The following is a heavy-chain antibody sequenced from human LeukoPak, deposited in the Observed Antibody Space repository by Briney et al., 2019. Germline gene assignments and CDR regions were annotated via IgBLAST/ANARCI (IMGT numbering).Heavy chain of an antibody. CDR2: IYTGGST. V-gene: IGHV3-53*01. Sequence: GGSLRLSCAASGFIVSSNYMSRVRQAPGKGLEWVSLIYTGGSTYYADSVKGRLTISRDNSKNTLYLQMNSLRGEDTAVYYCAREVATTYFFDYWGQGTLVTVSS. D-gene: IGHD5-12*01. CDR3: AREVATTYFFDY. CDR1: GFIVSSNY. J-gene: IGHJ4*02.